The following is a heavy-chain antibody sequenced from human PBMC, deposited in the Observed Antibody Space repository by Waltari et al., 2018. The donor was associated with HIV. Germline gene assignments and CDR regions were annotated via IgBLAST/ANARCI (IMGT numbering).Heavy chain of an antibody. J-gene: IGHJ3*02. CDR2: INQDGSDN. V-gene: IGHV3-7*04. CDR1: GFTFGSFW. Sequence: EVQLVESGGGLVQPGGSLRLSCGASGFTFGSFWMSWVRQVPGKGLAWVANINQDGSDNYYEDSVRGRFTISRDNRRNLLYLQMSSLIDDDTAVYYCVRAIAAKWELPQAFDIWGQGTMVIVPS. D-gene: IGHD1-26*01. CDR3: VRAIAAKWELPQAFDI.